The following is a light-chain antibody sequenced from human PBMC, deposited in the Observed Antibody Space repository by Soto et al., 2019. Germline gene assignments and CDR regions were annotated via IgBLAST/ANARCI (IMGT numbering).Light chain of an antibody. CDR1: SSDVGGYNY. Sequence: QSALTQPASVSGSPGQSITISCTGTSSDVGGYNYVAWYQQHPGKAPKLMIYDVSNRPSGVSNRCSGSKSGNTASLPISGLQAEDEADYYCSSYTSSRTVVFGGGTKVTVL. CDR2: DVS. CDR3: SSYTSSRTVV. J-gene: IGLJ2*01. V-gene: IGLV2-14*01.